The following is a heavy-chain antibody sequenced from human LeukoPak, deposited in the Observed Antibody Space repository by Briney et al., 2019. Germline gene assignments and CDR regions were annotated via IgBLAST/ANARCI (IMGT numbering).Heavy chain of an antibody. Sequence: PGGSLRLSCAASGFTFSSYAMSWVRQAPGKGLEWVSAICGSGGSTYYAASVRGRFAISRDNSKNTLYLQMNSLRAEDTAVYYCAKNRIGNQLPRVFDYWGQGTLVTVSS. CDR3: AKNRIGNQLPRVFDY. V-gene: IGHV3-23*01. CDR1: GFTFSSYA. J-gene: IGHJ4*02. CDR2: ICGSGGST. D-gene: IGHD1-14*01.